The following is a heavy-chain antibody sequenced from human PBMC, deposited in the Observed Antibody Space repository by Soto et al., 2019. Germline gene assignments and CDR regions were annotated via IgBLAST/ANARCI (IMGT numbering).Heavy chain of an antibody. CDR2: IYYSGST. CDR1: GGSISSYY. Sequence: QVQLQESGPGLVKPSETLSLTCTVSGGSISSYYWSWIRQPPGKGLEWIGYIYYSGSTNYNPSLKSRVTISVDTSKNQFSLKLSSVTAADTAVYYCAGSRGNWFDPWGQGTLVTVSS. D-gene: IGHD2-2*01. V-gene: IGHV4-59*01. CDR3: AGSRGNWFDP. J-gene: IGHJ5*02.